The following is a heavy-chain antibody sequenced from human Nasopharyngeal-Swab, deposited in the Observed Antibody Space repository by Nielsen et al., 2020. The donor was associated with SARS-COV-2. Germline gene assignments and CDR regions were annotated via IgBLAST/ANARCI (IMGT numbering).Heavy chain of an antibody. J-gene: IGHJ4*02. V-gene: IGHV3-23*01. D-gene: IGHD1-14*01. CDR3: AREGPENRAYFDY. CDR1: GFTFSSYA. Sequence: GESLKISCAASGFTFSSYAMSWVRQAPGKGLEWVSAISGSGGSTNYADSVKGRFTISRDSAENSLYLQMNSLRAEDTAVYYCAREGPENRAYFDYWGQGTLVTVSS. CDR2: ISGSGGST.